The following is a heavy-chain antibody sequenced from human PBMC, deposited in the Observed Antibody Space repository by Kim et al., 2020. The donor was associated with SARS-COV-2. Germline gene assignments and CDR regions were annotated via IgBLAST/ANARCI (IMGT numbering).Heavy chain of an antibody. CDR3: ARKREGMDV. V-gene: IGHV1-3*01. Sequence: KGKTKYSQKCQGRVTITRDTSARTAYMELSSLRSEDTAVYYCARKREGMDVWGKGTTVTVSS. J-gene: IGHJ6*03. CDR2: KGKT.